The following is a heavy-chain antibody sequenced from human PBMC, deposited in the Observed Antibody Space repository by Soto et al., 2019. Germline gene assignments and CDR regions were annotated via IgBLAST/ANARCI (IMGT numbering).Heavy chain of an antibody. CDR2: IRSKAYGGTT. D-gene: IGHD1-1*01. J-gene: IGHJ4*02. V-gene: IGHV3-49*03. Sequence: GGSLRLSCTSSGFTFGDYAMSWFRRAPGKGLEWVGFIRSKAYGGTTEYAASVKGRFTISRDDSKSIAYLQMNSLKNEDTAVYYCTRELAYFDYWGQGTLVTVSS. CDR1: GFTFGDYA. CDR3: TRELAYFDY.